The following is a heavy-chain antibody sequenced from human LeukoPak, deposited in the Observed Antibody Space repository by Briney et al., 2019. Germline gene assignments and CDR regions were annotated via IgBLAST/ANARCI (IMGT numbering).Heavy chain of an antibody. J-gene: IGHJ4*02. CDR1: GYTLTELS. D-gene: IGHD6-13*01. V-gene: IGHV1-24*01. CDR2: FDPEDGDT. CDR3: ATYPKSSSSWYGSYFDY. Sequence: GASVKVSCKVSGYTLTELSMHGVRQAPGKGLEWMGGFDPEDGDTIYAQKFQGRVTMTEDTSTDTAYMELSSLRSEDTAVYYCATYPKSSSSWYGSYFDYWGQGTLVTVSS.